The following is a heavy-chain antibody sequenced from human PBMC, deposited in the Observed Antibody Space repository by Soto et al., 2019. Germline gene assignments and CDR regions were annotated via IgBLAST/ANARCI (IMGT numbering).Heavy chain of an antibody. V-gene: IGHV1-58*01. J-gene: IGHJ5*02. D-gene: IGHD1-20*01. CDR1: GFTFTSSA. CDR2: IVVGSGNT. CDR3: AALDRYNNWNP. Sequence: SVKLSFKASGFTFTSSAVQWLRQARGQRLEWIGWIVVGSGNTNYVQKFQERVTITRDMSTSTAYMELSSLRSEDTAVYYCAALDRYNNWNPWGQGTLVTV.